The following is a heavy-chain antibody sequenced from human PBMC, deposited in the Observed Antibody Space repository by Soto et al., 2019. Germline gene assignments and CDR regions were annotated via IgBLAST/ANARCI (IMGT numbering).Heavy chain of an antibody. CDR3: AIWPQMEPRFDY. J-gene: IGHJ4*02. V-gene: IGHV4-31*03. CDR2: IYYSGST. CDR1: GGSISSGGYY. D-gene: IGHD1-1*01. Sequence: QVQLQESGPGLVKPSQTLSLTCTVSGGSISSGGYYWSWIRQHPGKGLERIGYIYYSGSTYYNPSLKSRVTISVDTSKNQFGLKLSSVSAADTAVYYCAIWPQMEPRFDYWGQGTLVTLSS.